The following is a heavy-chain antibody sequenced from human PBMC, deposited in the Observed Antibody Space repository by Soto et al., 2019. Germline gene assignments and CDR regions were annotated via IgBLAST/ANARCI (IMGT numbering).Heavy chain of an antibody. CDR1: GGSVSNDNFY. CDR2: VHSSGIT. CDR3: ARGLTMGQVPAHLDH. V-gene: IGHV4-61*01. Sequence: SKTLSLTCFVSGGSVSNDNFYWSWIRQPPGKGLEWIGYVHSSGITNYNPSLKRRVTISVDTSRNQFSLRLSSVTAADTAVYYCARGLTMGQVPAHLDHWGKGTLGTVSS. D-gene: IGHD3-10*01. J-gene: IGHJ5*02.